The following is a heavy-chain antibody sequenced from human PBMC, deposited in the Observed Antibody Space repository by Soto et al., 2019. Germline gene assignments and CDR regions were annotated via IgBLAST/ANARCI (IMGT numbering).Heavy chain of an antibody. CDR1: GYTLTELS. CDR3: ATVLLWFGAAERAFDY. D-gene: IGHD3-10*01. V-gene: IGHV1-24*01. CDR2: FDPEDGET. Sequence: ASVKVSCKVSGYTLTELSMHWVRQAPGKGLEWMGGFDPEDGETIYAQKFQGRVTMTEDTSTDTAYMELSSLRSEDTAVYYCATVLLWFGAAERAFDYWGQGTLVTVSS. J-gene: IGHJ4*02.